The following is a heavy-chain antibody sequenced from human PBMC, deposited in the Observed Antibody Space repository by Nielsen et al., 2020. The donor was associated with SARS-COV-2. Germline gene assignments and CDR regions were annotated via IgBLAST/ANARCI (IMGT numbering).Heavy chain of an antibody. J-gene: IGHJ6*03. CDR3: ARGRDGGIYAYLHHMDV. D-gene: IGHD5-24*01. CDR2: INHSGST. V-gene: IGHV4-34*01. CDR1: GGSFSGYY. Sequence: SETLSLTCAVYGGSFSGYYWSWIRQPPGKGLEWIGEINHSGSTNYISPLTSRVTISVDTSRRQFSLKMTSLTAADTAVYYCARGRDGGIYAYLHHMDVWGEGTAVTVSS.